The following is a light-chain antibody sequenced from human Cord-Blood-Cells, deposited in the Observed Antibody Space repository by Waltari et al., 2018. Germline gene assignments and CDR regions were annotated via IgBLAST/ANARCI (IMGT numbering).Light chain of an antibody. V-gene: IGKV3-15*01. J-gene: IGKJ2*01. CDR2: GAS. CDR1: QSVSSN. Sequence: EIVMTQSPATLSVTPGERATLSCRASQSVSSNLAWYQEKPGQAPRLRIYGASTRSTGIPARFSGSGSGTEVTLTISSLQPEDFAVDYCQQYNNWPYTFGQGTKLEIK. CDR3: QQYNNWPYT.